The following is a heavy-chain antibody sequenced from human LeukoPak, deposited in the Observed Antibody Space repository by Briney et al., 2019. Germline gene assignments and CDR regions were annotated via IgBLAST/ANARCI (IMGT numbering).Heavy chain of an antibody. Sequence: PSETLSLTCTVSGGSISSSSYYWGWIRQPPGKGLEWIGSIYYSGSTYYNPSLKSRVTISVDTSKNQFSLKLSSVTAADTAVYYCAREGNPAEYFQHWGQGTLVTVSS. CDR2: IYYSGST. V-gene: IGHV4-39*02. D-gene: IGHD4-23*01. CDR1: GGSISSSSYY. CDR3: AREGNPAEYFQH. J-gene: IGHJ1*01.